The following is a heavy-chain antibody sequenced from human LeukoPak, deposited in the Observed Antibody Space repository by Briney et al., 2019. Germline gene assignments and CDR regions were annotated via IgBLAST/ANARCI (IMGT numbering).Heavy chain of an antibody. CDR1: GYSFTSFW. CDR3: ARQITVVAPSDY. Sequence: GESLKISCQGSGYSFTSFWIAWVRQMPGKGLEWMGIIHPGDSDTRYSPSFQSQVTISADKSISTAYLQWSSLKASDTAMYYCARQITVVAPSDYRGQGTLVTVSS. CDR2: IHPGDSDT. V-gene: IGHV5-51*01. J-gene: IGHJ4*02. D-gene: IGHD4-23*01.